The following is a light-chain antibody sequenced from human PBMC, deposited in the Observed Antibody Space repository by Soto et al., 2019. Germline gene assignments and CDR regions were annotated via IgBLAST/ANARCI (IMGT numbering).Light chain of an antibody. CDR3: QQYNKWPPT. V-gene: IGKV3-15*01. CDR2: GFSS. Sequence: DIVMTQAPATLSVSPGERATLSCRASHSFSTNVAWYQQKPGQAPRLLIYGFSSTRATGIPTRFSGSGSGTEFTLTLSSLQSEDFAVTYCQQYNKWPPTVGTGTSVDI. J-gene: IGKJ3*01. CDR1: HSFSTN.